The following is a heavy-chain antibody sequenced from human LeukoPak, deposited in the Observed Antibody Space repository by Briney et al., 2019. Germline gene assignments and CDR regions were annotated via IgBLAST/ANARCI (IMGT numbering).Heavy chain of an antibody. V-gene: IGHV3-23*01. CDR1: GFTFSSYA. Sequence: GGPLTLSCAVSGFTFSSYAMSWVRQAPGKGLEWVSTISNSDGTTYYADSVKGRFTISRDDSENTLSLQMNSLRAEDTAVYYCAKATGYLLWGQGTLVTVSS. CDR3: AKATGYLL. J-gene: IGHJ4*02. D-gene: IGHD1-14*01. CDR2: ISNSDGTT.